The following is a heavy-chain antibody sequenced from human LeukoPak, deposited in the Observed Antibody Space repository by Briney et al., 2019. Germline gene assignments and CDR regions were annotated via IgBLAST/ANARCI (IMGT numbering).Heavy chain of an antibody. CDR1: GFTFSSYS. D-gene: IGHD6-13*01. CDR2: ISSSSSYI. J-gene: IGHJ1*01. CDR3: ARESSSQRGAIQH. Sequence: GGSLRLSCAASGFTFSSYSMNWVRQAPGKGLEWVSSISSSSSYIYYADSVKGRFTISRDNAKNSLYLQMNSLRAEDTAVYYCARESSSQRGAIQHWGQGTLVTVSS. V-gene: IGHV3-21*01.